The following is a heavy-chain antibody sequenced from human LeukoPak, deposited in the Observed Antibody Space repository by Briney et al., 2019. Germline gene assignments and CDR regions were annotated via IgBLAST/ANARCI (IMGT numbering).Heavy chain of an antibody. CDR1: GFTFNNFA. Sequence: GGSLRLSCAASGFTFNNFAMSWVRQAPGKGLEWVAVISYDGSNKYYADSVKGRFTISRDNAKNSLYLQMNSLRAEDTAVYYCARDIDYGDYGYYYYYMDVWGKGTTVTISS. J-gene: IGHJ6*03. V-gene: IGHV3-30*04. CDR3: ARDIDYGDYGYYYYYMDV. CDR2: ISYDGSNK. D-gene: IGHD4-17*01.